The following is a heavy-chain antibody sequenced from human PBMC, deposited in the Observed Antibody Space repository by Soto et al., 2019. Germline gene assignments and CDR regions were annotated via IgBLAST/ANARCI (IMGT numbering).Heavy chain of an antibody. CDR3: AKEEAGYYYYYYGMDV. CDR2: ISYDGSNK. D-gene: IGHD6-19*01. J-gene: IGHJ6*02. CDR1: GFTFSSYG. Sequence: QVQLVESGGGVVQPGRSLRLSCAASGFTFSSYGMHWVRQAPGKGLEWVAVISYDGSNKYYADSVKGRFTISRDNSKNTLYLQMNSLRAEDTAVYYCAKEEAGYYYYYYGMDVWGQGTTVTVSS. V-gene: IGHV3-30*18.